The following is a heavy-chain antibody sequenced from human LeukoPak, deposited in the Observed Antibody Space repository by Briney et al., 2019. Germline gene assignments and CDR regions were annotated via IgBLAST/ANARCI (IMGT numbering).Heavy chain of an antibody. Sequence: PGGSLRLSCAASGFTFSSYSMNWVRQAPGKGLEWVSYISSSSGTIYYADSVKGRFTISRDNAKNSLYLQMSSLRVEDTAVYYCARPVGGYSSGGSVYWGQGTLVTVSS. CDR3: ARPVGGYSSGGSVY. J-gene: IGHJ4*02. CDR2: ISSSSGTI. CDR1: GFTFSSYS. D-gene: IGHD5-18*01. V-gene: IGHV3-48*04.